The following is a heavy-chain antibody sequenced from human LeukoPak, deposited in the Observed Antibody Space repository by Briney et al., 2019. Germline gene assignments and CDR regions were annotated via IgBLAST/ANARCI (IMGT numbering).Heavy chain of an antibody. Sequence: ASVKVSCKASGYTFTSYYMHWVRQAPGQGLEWMGIINPSGGSTSYAQKFQGRVTMTRDTSTSTVYMELSSLRSEDTAVYYCARGWYYDSSGYPTSGYFQHWDQGTLVTVSS. CDR1: GYTFTSYY. D-gene: IGHD3-22*01. CDR2: INPSGGST. CDR3: ARGWYYDSSGYPTSGYFQH. J-gene: IGHJ1*01. V-gene: IGHV1-46*01.